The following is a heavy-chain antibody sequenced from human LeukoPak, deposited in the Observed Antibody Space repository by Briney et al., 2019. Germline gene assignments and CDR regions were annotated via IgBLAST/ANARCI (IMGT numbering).Heavy chain of an antibody. V-gene: IGHV1-2*02. D-gene: IGHD2-15*01. CDR1: GYTFTDYY. J-gene: IGHJ4*02. CDR3: ARDVALLLYCSGGSCYSAFDY. CDR2: INPNSGGT. Sequence: GASVKVSCKASGYTFTDYYMHWVRQAPGQGLEWMGWINPNSGGTNYAQKFQGRVTMTRDTSISTAYMELSRLRSDDTAVYYCARDVALLLYCSGGSCYSAFDYWGQGTLVTVSS.